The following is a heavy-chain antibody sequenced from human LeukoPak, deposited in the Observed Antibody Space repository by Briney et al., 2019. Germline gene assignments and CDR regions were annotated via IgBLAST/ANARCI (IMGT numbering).Heavy chain of an antibody. CDR2: IYYSGST. CDR3: ARVLSHYDFWSGYHSLYNWFDP. CDR1: GGSISSGDYY. D-gene: IGHD3-3*01. V-gene: IGHV4-30-4*01. Sequence: SETLSLTCTVSGGSISSGDYYWSWIRQPPGKGLEWIGYIYYSGSTYYNPSLKSRVTISVDTSKNQFSLKLSSVTAADTAVYYCARVLSHYDFWSGYHSLYNWFDPWGQGTLVTVSS. J-gene: IGHJ5*02.